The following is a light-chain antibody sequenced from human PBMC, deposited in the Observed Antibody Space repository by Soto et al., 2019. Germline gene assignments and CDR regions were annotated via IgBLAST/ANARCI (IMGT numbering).Light chain of an antibody. Sequence: QLVLTQSPSASASLGASVKLTCTLSSGHSSYPFAWHQQQPEKGPRYLMRLNSDGSHTKGDGILDRFSGSSSGAERYLTISSLQSEDEADYYCQTWGTGIQVFGTGTKVTVL. CDR1: SGHSSYP. V-gene: IGLV4-69*01. CDR3: QTWGTGIQV. CDR2: LNSDGSH. J-gene: IGLJ1*01.